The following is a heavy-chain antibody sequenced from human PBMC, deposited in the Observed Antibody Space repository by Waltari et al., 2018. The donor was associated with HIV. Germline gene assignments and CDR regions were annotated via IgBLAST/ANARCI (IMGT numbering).Heavy chain of an antibody. CDR3: ATFPINDHSNKRLGY. J-gene: IGHJ4*02. CDR2: INGDGSST. D-gene: IGHD4-4*01. CDR1: GFTFSSYW. Sequence: EVQLVESGGGLVQPGGSLRLSCAASGFTFSSYWMHWVRQAPGKGLVWVSRINGDGSSTTYADSVKRRFTISRDNAKNTLYLQMNSLRDEDTAVYYCATFPINDHSNKRLGYWGQGTLVTVSS. V-gene: IGHV3-74*01.